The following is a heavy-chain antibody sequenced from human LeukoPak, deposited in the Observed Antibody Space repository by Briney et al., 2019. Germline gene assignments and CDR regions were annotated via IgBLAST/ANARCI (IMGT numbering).Heavy chain of an antibody. CDR1: GFTFSSYG. CDR3: ARDLNAGTTSYYGMDA. Sequence: GGSLRLSCAASGFTFSSYGMHWVRQAPGKGLEWVAVIWHDGSNKYYADSVKGRFTISRDNFKNTLYLQMNSLRAEDTAVYYCARDLNAGTTSYYGMDAWGQGTTVTVSS. V-gene: IGHV3-33*01. D-gene: IGHD1-1*01. J-gene: IGHJ6*02. CDR2: IWHDGSNK.